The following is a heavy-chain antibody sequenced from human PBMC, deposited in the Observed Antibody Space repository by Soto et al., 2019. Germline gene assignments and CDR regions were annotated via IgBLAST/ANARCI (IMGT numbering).Heavy chain of an antibody. Sequence: QVQLVESGGGVVQPGRSLRLSCAASGFSFSRYGMHWVRQAPGKGLQWVALIWYDGTKKYYADSVKGRFTISRDDSMNTLLLQMNSLRAEDTAVYYCVREIIAVNGKIRWFDPWGQGTLVTVSS. V-gene: IGHV3-33*01. CDR1: GFSFSRYG. CDR2: IWYDGTKK. CDR3: VREIIAVNGKIRWFDP. D-gene: IGHD6-19*01. J-gene: IGHJ5*02.